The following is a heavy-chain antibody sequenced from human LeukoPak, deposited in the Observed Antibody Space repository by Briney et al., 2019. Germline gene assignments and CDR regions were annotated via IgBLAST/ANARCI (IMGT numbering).Heavy chain of an antibody. J-gene: IGHJ4*02. CDR1: GGSISSYY. CDR2: IYYSGST. V-gene: IGHV4-59*01. CDR3: ARGTPGIAVAGTWTDY. Sequence: SETLSLTCTVSGGSISSYYWSWIRQPPGKGLEWIGYIYYSGSTNYNPSLKSRVTISVDTSKNQFSLKLSSVTAADTAVYYCARGTPGIAVAGTWTDYWGQGTLVTVSS. D-gene: IGHD6-19*01.